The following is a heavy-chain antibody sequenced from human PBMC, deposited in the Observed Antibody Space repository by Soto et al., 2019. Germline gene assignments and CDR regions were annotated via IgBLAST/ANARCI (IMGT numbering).Heavy chain of an antibody. Sequence: QVQLQESGPGLVKPSQTLSLTCTVSGGSISSGGYYWSWIRQHPGKGLEWIGYIYYSGSTYYNPSLKSRVTISVDTSKNQFSLKLSSVTASDTAVYYCARGVTMVRGVIHTPYFDYWGQGTLVTVSS. V-gene: IGHV4-31*03. J-gene: IGHJ4*02. CDR2: IYYSGST. CDR1: GGSISSGGYY. D-gene: IGHD3-10*01. CDR3: ARGVTMVRGVIHTPYFDY.